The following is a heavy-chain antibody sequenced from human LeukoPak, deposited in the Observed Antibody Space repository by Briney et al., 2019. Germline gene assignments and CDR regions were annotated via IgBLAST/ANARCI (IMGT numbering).Heavy chain of an antibody. J-gene: IGHJ4*02. CDR1: GFTFSSYG. D-gene: IGHD3-9*01. V-gene: IGHV3-30*18. CDR3: AKDGLLRYFVWLPLYYFDY. Sequence: GGSLRLSCAASGFTFSSYGMNWVRQAPGKGLEWVAVISYDGSNKYYADSVKGRFTISRDNSKNTLYLQMNSLRAEDTAVYYCAKDGLLRYFVWLPLYYFDYWGQGTLVTVSS. CDR2: ISYDGSNK.